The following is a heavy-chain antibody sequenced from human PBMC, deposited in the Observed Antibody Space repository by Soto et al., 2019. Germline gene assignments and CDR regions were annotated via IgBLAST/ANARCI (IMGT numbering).Heavy chain of an antibody. Sequence: PSETLSFTCTVSGGSISSGDYYWSWIRQPPGKGLEWIGYIYYSGSTYYNPSLKSRVTISVDTSKNQFSLKLSSVTAADTAVYYCARVNQLVGSLVCYYSSSMHVWGPGTTVTVSS. D-gene: IGHD2-15*01. J-gene: IGHJ6*02. CDR2: IYYSGST. CDR1: GGSISSGDYY. CDR3: ARVNQLVGSLVCYYSSSMHV. V-gene: IGHV4-30-4*01.